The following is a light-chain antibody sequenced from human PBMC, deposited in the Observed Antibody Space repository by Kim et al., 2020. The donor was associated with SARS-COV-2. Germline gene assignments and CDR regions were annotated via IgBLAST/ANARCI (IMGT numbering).Light chain of an antibody. V-gene: IGLV3-21*04. J-gene: IGLJ3*02. CDR1: NIGSKS. CDR3: QVWYSSTDHTL. Sequence: SYELTQPPSVSVAPGKTARITCGGNNIGSKSVHWYQQKPGQAPVLVIYYDSDRPSGIPERFSGSNSGNTATLTISRVETGDEADYYCQVWYSSTDHTLFG. CDR2: YDS.